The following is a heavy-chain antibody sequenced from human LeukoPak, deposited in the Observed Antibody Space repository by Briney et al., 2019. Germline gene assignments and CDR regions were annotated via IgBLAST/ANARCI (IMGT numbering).Heavy chain of an antibody. CDR1: GGSISSYY. CDR3: ARGYCSSTSCPNWFDP. CDR2: IYYSGST. Sequence: RTSETLSLTCTVSGGSISSYYWSWIRQPPGKGLEWIGYIYYSGSTNYNPSLKSRVTISVDTSKNQFSLKLSSVTAADTAVYYCARGYCSSTSCPNWFDPWGQGTLVTVSS. J-gene: IGHJ5*02. V-gene: IGHV4-59*08. D-gene: IGHD2-2*01.